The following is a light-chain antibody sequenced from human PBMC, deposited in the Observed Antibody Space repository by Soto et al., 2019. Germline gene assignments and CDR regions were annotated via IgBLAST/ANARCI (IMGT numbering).Light chain of an antibody. CDR2: GAS. J-gene: IGKJ1*01. CDR1: ETISSD. V-gene: IGKV1-39*01. Sequence: DIQMTQSPSSLSASVGDRVTLTCRASETISSDLNWYQQRPGKAPNLLISGASSLQTGVPSRFSGSGSGTDFTLTISSPQPEDFATYHCQQSYTTPWTFGQGTKVEIK. CDR3: QQSYTTPWT.